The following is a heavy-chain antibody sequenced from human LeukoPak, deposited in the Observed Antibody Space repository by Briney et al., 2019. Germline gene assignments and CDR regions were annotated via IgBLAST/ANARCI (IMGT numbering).Heavy chain of an antibody. CDR2: ISYDGSNE. D-gene: IGHD3-3*01. CDR1: GFTFSSYV. V-gene: IGHV3-30*04. J-gene: IGHJ6*03. CDR3: ARGSGYYYYYMDV. Sequence: PGRSLRLSCAASGFTFSSYVMHWVRQAPGKGLEWVAIISYDGSNEYYADSVKGRFTISRDNSKNTLYLQMNSLRAEDTAVYYCARGSGYYYYYMDVRGKGTTVTVSS.